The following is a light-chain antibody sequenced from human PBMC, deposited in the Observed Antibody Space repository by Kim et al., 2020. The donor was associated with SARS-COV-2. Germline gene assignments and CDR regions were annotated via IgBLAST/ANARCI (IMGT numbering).Light chain of an antibody. Sequence: QSALTQPASVSGSPGQSITISCTGSSSDVGGYNSVSWYQQHPGKAPKLMIYGVTKRPSGVSNRFSGSKSGDTASLTISGLQAEDEAYYYCTSYTRSVTYVFGTGTKAPS. CDR1: SSDVGGYNS. V-gene: IGLV2-14*03. J-gene: IGLJ1*01. CDR3: TSYTRSVTYV. CDR2: GVT.